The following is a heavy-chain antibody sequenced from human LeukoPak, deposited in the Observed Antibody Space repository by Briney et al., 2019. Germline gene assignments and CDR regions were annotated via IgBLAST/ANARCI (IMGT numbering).Heavy chain of an antibody. V-gene: IGHV4-4*07. CDR3: AREGDSSNWYLFDY. D-gene: IGHD6-13*01. CDR1: GGSMRSYY. Sequence: SETLSLTCTVSGGSMRSYYWTWIRQPAGKGLEWIGRIYSSGSTNFNPSLESRLTMSVDASKSQFSLKLSSVTAADTAVYYCAREGDSSNWYLFDYWGQGALVTVSS. CDR2: IYSSGST. J-gene: IGHJ4*02.